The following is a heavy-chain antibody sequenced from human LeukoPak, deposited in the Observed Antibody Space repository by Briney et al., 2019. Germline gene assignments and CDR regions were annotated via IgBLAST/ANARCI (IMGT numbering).Heavy chain of an antibody. CDR2: IIPIFGAP. V-gene: IGHV1-69*13. CDR1: GGTFSSYA. D-gene: IGHD2-15*01. J-gene: IGHJ4*02. CDR3: ATASGYCSGGSCPREGTGYFDY. Sequence: SVKVSCKASGGTFSSYALSWVRQAPGQGLEWMGGIIPIFGAPNYAQRFQGRVTITADESTTTVYMELRSLRFEDTAVYYCATASGYCSGGSCPREGTGYFDYWGQGTLVTVSS.